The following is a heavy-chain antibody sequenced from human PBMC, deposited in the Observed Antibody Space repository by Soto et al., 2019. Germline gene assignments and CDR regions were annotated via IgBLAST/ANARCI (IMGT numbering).Heavy chain of an antibody. J-gene: IGHJ4*02. CDR2: IYHSGST. CDR3: ARGIVGATNFDY. Sequence: SETLSLTCAVSGGSISSGGYSWSWIRQPPGKGLEWIGYIYHSGSTYYNPSLKSRVTISVDRSKNQFSLKLSSVTAADTAVYYCARGIVGATNFDYWGQGTLVTVSS. CDR1: GGSISSGGYS. V-gene: IGHV4-30-2*01. D-gene: IGHD1-26*01.